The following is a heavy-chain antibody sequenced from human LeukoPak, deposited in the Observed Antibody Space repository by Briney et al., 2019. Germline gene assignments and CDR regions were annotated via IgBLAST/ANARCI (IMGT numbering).Heavy chain of an antibody. CDR1: GFTFSKYS. V-gene: IGHV3-21*01. Sequence: GGSLRLSCAASGFTFSKYSMNWVRQAPGKGLEWVSSISSSSSFINYAGSVKGRFTISRDNAKNSLYLQMNSLRAEDTAVYYCARVAAAAADYWGQGNLVTVSS. J-gene: IGHJ4*02. D-gene: IGHD6-13*01. CDR2: ISSSSSFI. CDR3: ARVAAAAADY.